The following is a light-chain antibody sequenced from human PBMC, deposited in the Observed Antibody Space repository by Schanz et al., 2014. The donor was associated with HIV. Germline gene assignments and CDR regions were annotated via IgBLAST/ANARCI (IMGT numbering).Light chain of an antibody. J-gene: IGLJ2*01. CDR1: SSNIGNNA. Sequence: QSVLTQPPSVSEAPRQRVTISCSGSSSNIGNNAVNWYQQLPGKAPKLLIYGNNNRPSGVPDRFSGSKSGTSASLTVSGLQTEDEAEYYCSSYTGTSNLSVLFGGGTKLTVL. V-gene: IGLV1-36*01. CDR2: GNN. CDR3: SSYTGTSNLSVL.